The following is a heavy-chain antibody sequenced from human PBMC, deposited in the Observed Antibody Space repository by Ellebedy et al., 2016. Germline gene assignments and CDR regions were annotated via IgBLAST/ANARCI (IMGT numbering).Heavy chain of an antibody. CDR2: IGGGGDGT. Sequence: GESLKISCSASGFTFSSYAMSWVRQAPGKGLEWVSAIGGGGDGTYYADSVKGRFTISRDNSRNTLYLQMTSLRTEDTAIYYCVKDLGENYWGQGTLVTVSS. D-gene: IGHD3-16*01. J-gene: IGHJ4*02. V-gene: IGHV3-23*01. CDR3: VKDLGENY. CDR1: GFTFSSYA.